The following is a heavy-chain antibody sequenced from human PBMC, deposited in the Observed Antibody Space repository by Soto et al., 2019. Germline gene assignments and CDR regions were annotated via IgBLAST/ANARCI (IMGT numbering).Heavy chain of an antibody. Sequence: QLQLQESGPGLVKPSETLSLTCTVSGGSISSSSYYWGWIRQPPGKGLEWIGSIYYSGSTYYNPSLKSRVTISVDTSKNQFSLKLSSVTAADTAVYYCARRDTAMVLVDYWGQGTLVTVSS. CDR2: IYYSGST. CDR1: GGSISSSSYY. J-gene: IGHJ4*02. V-gene: IGHV4-39*01. CDR3: ARRDTAMVLVDY. D-gene: IGHD5-18*01.